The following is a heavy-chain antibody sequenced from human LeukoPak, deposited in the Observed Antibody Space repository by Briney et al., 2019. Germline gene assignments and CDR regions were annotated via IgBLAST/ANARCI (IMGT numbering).Heavy chain of an antibody. V-gene: IGHV3-15*07. J-gene: IGHJ4*02. Sequence: KAGGSLRLSCAASGFTFSSYGMHWVRQAPGKGLEWVGRIKSKTDGGTTDYAAPVKGRFTISRDDSKNTLYLQMNSLKTEDTAVYYCTTDLLVATIPPYFDYWGQGTLVTVSS. CDR2: IKSKTDGGTT. D-gene: IGHD5-12*01. CDR3: TTDLLVATIPPYFDY. CDR1: GFTFSSYG.